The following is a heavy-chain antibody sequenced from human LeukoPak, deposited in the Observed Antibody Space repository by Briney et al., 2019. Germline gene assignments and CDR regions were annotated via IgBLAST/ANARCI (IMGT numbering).Heavy chain of an antibody. CDR2: IHSSGST. D-gene: IGHD3-22*01. Sequence: PSETLSLTCTVPGGSMSNYYWNWIRQPPGKGLEWIGHIHSSGSTNYNPALKSRVTISVDTSKNQFSLKLSSVTAADTAIYYCARDSRDSSGYYHAGMDVWGQGTTVTVSS. CDR1: GGSMSNYY. J-gene: IGHJ6*02. V-gene: IGHV4-59*01. CDR3: ARDSRDSSGYYHAGMDV.